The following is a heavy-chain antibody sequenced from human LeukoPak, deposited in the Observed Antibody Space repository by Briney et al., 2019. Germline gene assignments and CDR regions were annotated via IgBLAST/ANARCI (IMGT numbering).Heavy chain of an antibody. V-gene: IGHV3-9*01. CDR1: GFNFGSYA. J-gene: IGHJ4*02. Sequence: PGGSLRLSCAASGFNFGSYAMHRVRQAPRAGLKSVSGISWYVDYISYGGIVKGRFTIYRDNAKNSLYLQMNSLNTDDTAFYFCAKDGGAGCSDDWCPPDSWGQGTLVTVSS. CDR2: ISWYVDYI. CDR3: AKDGGAGCSDDWCPPDS. D-gene: IGHD3-9*01.